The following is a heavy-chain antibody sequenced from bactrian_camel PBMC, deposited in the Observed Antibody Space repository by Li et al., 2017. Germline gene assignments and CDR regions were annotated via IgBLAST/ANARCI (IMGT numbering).Heavy chain of an antibody. J-gene: IGHJ4*01. D-gene: IGHD5*01. CDR1: GYSGSLC. CDR3: AAGWRITRTAWHDVDDYVN. Sequence: VQLVESGGGSVQAGGSLRLSCVDSGYSGSLCMGWFRQAPGMEREGVACLFPAAGDSTHCADSVKGRFTISQDNAKNTVYLLMNSPKPEDTAMYYCAAGWRITRTAWHDVDDYVNWGQGTQVTV. CDR2: LFPAAGDST. V-gene: IGHV3S63*01.